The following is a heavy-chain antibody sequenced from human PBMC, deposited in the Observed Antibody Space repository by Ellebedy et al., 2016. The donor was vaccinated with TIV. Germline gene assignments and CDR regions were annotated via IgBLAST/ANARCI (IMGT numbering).Heavy chain of an antibody. D-gene: IGHD2-15*01. Sequence: MPSETLSLTCTVSGGSISSSSYYWGWIRQPPGKGLEWIGEIHPSGTTYYNPSLMSRVTISVDTSKNQFSLNLNSVTAADTALYYCAREIRYCSGGSCYSCGMDVWGQGTTVTVSS. CDR1: GGSISSSSYY. J-gene: IGHJ6*02. CDR3: AREIRYCSGGSCYSCGMDV. CDR2: IHPSGTT. V-gene: IGHV4-39*07.